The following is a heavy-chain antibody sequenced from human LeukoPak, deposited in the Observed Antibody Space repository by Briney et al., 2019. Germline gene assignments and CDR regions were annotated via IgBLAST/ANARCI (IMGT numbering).Heavy chain of an antibody. Sequence: GGSLRLSCAASGFTFYNYWMCWVRRAPGEGLEWVANIKQDGSETYYVDSVRGRFTISRDNAKKSLYLQMNSLRAEDTAVYYCATDFWGAYRVNYFDYWGQGTLVTVSS. J-gene: IGHJ4*02. CDR2: IKQDGSET. D-gene: IGHD3-3*01. V-gene: IGHV3-7*01. CDR1: GFTFYNYW. CDR3: ATDFWGAYRVNYFDY.